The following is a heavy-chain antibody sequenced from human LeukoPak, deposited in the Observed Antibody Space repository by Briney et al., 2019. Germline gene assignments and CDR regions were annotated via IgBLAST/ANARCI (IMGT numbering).Heavy chain of an antibody. J-gene: IGHJ4*02. CDR1: GYSFSNYW. Sequence: GESLKIFCKGSGYSFSNYWIGWVRQMPGKGLEWVGIILPGNSDTRYSPSFQGQVTMSADKSISTAYLQWSSLKASDTAMYYCARRMGGSYYESSGAFDYWGRGTLVTVSS. D-gene: IGHD1-26*01. CDR3: ARRMGGSYYESSGAFDY. V-gene: IGHV5-51*03. CDR2: ILPGNSDT.